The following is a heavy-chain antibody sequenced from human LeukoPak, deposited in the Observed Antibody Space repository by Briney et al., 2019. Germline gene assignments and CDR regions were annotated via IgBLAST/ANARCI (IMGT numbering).Heavy chain of an antibody. J-gene: IGHJ4*02. V-gene: IGHV1-2*02. CDR2: INPNSGGT. CDR1: GYTFTGYY. CDR3: ARVKGITIFGVVISFQDFDY. D-gene: IGHD3-3*01. Sequence: ASVKVSCKASGYTFTGYYMHWVRQAPGQGLEWMGWINPNSGGTNCAQKFQGRVTMTRDTSISTAYMELSRLRSDDTAVYYCARVKGITIFGVVISFQDFDYWGQGTLVTVSS.